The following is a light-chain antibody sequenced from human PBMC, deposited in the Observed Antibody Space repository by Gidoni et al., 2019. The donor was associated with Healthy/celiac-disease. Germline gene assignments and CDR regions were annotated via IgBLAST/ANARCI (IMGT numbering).Light chain of an antibody. V-gene: IGLV3-19*01. J-gene: IGLJ2*01. CDR1: SLRSYY. Sequence: SSELTQDPAVSVALGQTVRITCQGDSLRSYYASWYQQKPGQAPVLVIYGKNNRPSGIPDRFSGSSSGNTASLTITGAQAEDEADYYCNSRDSSGTGGVVFGGGTKLTVL. CDR3: NSRDSSGTGGVV. CDR2: GKN.